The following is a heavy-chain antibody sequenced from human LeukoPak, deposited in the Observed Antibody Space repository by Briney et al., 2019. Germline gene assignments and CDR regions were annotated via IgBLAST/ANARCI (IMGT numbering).Heavy chain of an antibody. CDR2: ISGSGTTT. J-gene: IGHJ4*02. D-gene: IGHD2/OR15-2a*01. Sequence: GGSLRLSCAASGFTFSSSAMRWVRQAPGKGLEWVSSISGSGTTTFYEDSVKGRFTISRDNSKNMLYLQMSSPRVEHTAIYYCGKGVSGPHYSFDSWGRGDLVTVSP. V-gene: IGHV3-23*01. CDR3: GKGVSGPHYSFDS. CDR1: GFTFSSSA.